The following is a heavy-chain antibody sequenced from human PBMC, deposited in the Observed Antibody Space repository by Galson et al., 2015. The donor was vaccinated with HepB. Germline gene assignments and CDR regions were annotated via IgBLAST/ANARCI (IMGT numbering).Heavy chain of an antibody. CDR1: GFSFSNYG. V-gene: IGHV3-30*18. J-gene: IGHJ6*02. Sequence: SLRLSCAASGFSFSNYGMHWVRQAPGKGPEWVAVISYDGSNKYYADSVQGRFNISRDNSKNTLHLQMNSLRVEDTAVYYCAKGHYDIWSVSPDYYAMDVWGQGTTVTVSS. D-gene: IGHD3-3*01. CDR3: AKGHYDIWSVSPDYYAMDV. CDR2: ISYDGSNK.